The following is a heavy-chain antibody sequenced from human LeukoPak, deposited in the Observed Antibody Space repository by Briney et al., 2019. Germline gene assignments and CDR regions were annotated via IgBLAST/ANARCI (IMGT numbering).Heavy chain of an antibody. CDR2: IFHNGNT. D-gene: IGHD6-19*01. CDR1: GYSISSDYY. Sequence: SETLSLTCTVSGYSISSDYYWGWIRQPPGKGLEWIGNIFHNGNTYYNPSLKSRVTMSIDTSKKQFSLKLRTATAADTAVYYCARVRVSGLYQWLVHEFDYWGQGTLVTVSS. CDR3: ARVRVSGLYQWLVHEFDY. V-gene: IGHV4-38-2*02. J-gene: IGHJ4*02.